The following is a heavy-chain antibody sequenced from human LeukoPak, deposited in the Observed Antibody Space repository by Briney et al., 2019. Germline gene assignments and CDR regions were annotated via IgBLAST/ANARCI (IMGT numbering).Heavy chain of an antibody. CDR3: ARYIVVVPAATRTNWFDP. CDR2: INHSGST. D-gene: IGHD2-2*01. J-gene: IGHJ5*02. Sequence: SETLSLTCAVYGGSFSGYYWSWIRQPPGKGLECIGGINHSGSTNYNPSLKSRVTISVDTSKNQFSLKLSSVTAADTAVYYCARYIVVVPAATRTNWFDPWGQGTLVTVSS. CDR1: GGSFSGYY. V-gene: IGHV4-34*01.